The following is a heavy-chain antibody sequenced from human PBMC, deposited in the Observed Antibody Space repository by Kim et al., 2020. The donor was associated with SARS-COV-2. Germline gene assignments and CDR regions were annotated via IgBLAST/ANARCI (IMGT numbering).Heavy chain of an antibody. CDR1: GFTFSTFA. Sequence: GGSLRLSCVASGFTFSTFAMNWVRQPPGKGLEWVSSLSYTGYSTYYADSVKGRFTISRDNSKNTLYLQINSLRAEDTAVYYCAKGGDRVVPAAKGGLNSYYYGMDVWGQGTTVTVSS. D-gene: IGHD2-2*01. V-gene: IGHV3-23*01. CDR3: AKGGDRVVPAAKGGLNSYYYGMDV. CDR2: LSYTGYST. J-gene: IGHJ6*02.